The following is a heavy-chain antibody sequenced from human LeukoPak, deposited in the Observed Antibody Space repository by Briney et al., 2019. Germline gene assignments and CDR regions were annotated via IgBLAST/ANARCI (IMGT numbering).Heavy chain of an antibody. CDR1: GFIYSSYA. J-gene: IGHJ4*02. CDR3: ANGGSGLDYFDY. V-gene: IGHV3-23*01. CDR2: ISHSGGST. D-gene: IGHD3-10*01. Sequence: GGSLRLSCAGSGFIYSSYAMSWVRQAPGKGLEWVSTISHSGGSTYYADSVKGRFTISRDNSKNTLYLQMNSLRVEDTAEYYCANGGSGLDYFDYWGQGTLVTVSS.